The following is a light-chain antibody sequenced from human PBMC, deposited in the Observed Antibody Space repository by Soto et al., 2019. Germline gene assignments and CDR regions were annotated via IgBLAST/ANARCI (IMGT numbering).Light chain of an antibody. CDR1: SGDIGSYNR. CDR2: EVT. V-gene: IGLV2-14*01. CDR3: SSYTNINTRAGV. Sequence: QSVLTQPASVSGSPGQSITISCTGTSGDIGSYNRVSWYQQHPGKAPKLIIYEVTDRPSGVSNRFSGSKSGNTASLTISGLQAEDEADYYCSSYTNINTRAGVFGTGTKVTVL. J-gene: IGLJ1*01.